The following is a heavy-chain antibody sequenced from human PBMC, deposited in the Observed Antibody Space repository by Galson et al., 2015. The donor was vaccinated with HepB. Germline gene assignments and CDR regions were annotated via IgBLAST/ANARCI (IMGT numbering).Heavy chain of an antibody. V-gene: IGHV1-2*05. J-gene: IGHJ6*02. D-gene: IGHD3-10*01. CDR1: GYTFTGYY. CDR3: ARGSSSLRVRGRDYYGMDV. CDR2: INPNSGGT. Sequence: SVKVSCKASGYTFTGYYMHWVRQAPGQGLEWMGRINPNSGGTNYAQKFQGRVTMTRDTSISTAYMELSRLRSDDTVVYYCARGSSSLRVRGRDYYGMDVWGQGTTVTVSS.